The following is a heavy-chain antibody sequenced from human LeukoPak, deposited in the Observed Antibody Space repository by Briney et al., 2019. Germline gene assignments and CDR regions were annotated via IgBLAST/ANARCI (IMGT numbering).Heavy chain of an antibody. CDR3: ARAKLYYYDSSGYYSGFDY. Sequence: PGGSLRLSCAASGFTFSSYEMNWVRQAPGKGLEWVSYISSSGNTIYYADSVKGRFTISRDNAKNSLYLQMNSLRAEDTAVHYCARAKLYYYDSSGYYSGFDYWGQGTLVTVSS. V-gene: IGHV3-48*03. D-gene: IGHD3-22*01. CDR2: ISSSGNTI. CDR1: GFTFSSYE. J-gene: IGHJ4*02.